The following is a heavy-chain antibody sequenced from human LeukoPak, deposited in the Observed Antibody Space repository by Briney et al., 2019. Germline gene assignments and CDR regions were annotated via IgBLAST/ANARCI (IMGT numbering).Heavy chain of an antibody. V-gene: IGHV3-66*02. CDR2: IYSGGST. Sequence: GGSLRLSCAASGFTVSSNYVSWVRQVQGRWLEWVSVIYSGGSTYYADSVQRRFTISRDNAKSTLYLKMNSLRAEDTVVYYCARADVLRYFDLSNGAFDIWGEGTMVTVSS. CDR1: GFTVSSNY. J-gene: IGHJ3*02. D-gene: IGHD3-9*01. CDR3: ARADVLRYFDLSNGAFDI.